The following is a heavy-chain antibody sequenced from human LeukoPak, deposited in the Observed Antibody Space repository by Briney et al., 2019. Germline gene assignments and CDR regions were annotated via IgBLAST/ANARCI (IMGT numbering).Heavy chain of an antibody. Sequence: PGGSLRLSCAAPGFTFRSYAMSWVRQAPGMGLEWVSAIGSGGTTQYADSVKGRFTISRDNSKNTLYLQMDSLRAEDTAVYYCAKAGPYYFDYWGQGTLVTVSS. CDR1: GFTFRSYA. V-gene: IGHV3-23*01. J-gene: IGHJ4*02. CDR3: AKAGPYYFDY. CDR2: IGSGGTT. D-gene: IGHD2-21*01.